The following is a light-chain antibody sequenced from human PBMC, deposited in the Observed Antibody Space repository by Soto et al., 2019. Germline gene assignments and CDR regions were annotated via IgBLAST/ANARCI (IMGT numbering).Light chain of an antibody. J-gene: IGKJ5*01. CDR3: QQSYSTPPL. Sequence: DIELTQSPSFLYASVGDRVTITCRASQSISSYLNWYQQKPGKAPKLLIYAASSLQSGVPSRFSGSGSGTDFTLTISSLQPEDFATYYCQQSYSTPPLFGQGTRLEIK. CDR2: AAS. CDR1: QSISSY. V-gene: IGKV1-39*01.